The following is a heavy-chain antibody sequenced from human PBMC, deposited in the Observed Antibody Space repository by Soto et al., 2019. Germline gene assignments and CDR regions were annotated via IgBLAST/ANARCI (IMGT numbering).Heavy chain of an antibody. J-gene: IGHJ6*03. Sequence: GASVKVSCKASGYTFTSYYMHWVRQAPGQRLEWMGIINPSGGSTSYAQKFQGRVTMTRDTSTSTVYMELSSLRSEDTAVYYCARDKYRNYDILTGSAYYYYYMDVWGKGTTVTVSS. CDR3: ARDKYRNYDILTGSAYYYYYMDV. CDR2: INPSGGST. CDR1: GYTFTSYY. D-gene: IGHD3-9*01. V-gene: IGHV1-46*03.